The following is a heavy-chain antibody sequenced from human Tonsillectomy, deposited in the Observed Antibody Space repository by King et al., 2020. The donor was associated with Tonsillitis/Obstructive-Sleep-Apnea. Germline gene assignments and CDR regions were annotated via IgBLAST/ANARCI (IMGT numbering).Heavy chain of an antibody. Sequence: DVQLVESGGGLVQPGGSLRLYCAASGFTFSSYAMSWVRQAPGKGLEWVSAISGSGGSTYYADSVKGRFTISRDNSKNTLYLQMNSLRAEDTAVYYCAKGPQTSGSYLVLYMDVWGKGTTVTVSS. J-gene: IGHJ6*03. CDR1: GFTFSSYA. CDR3: AKGPQTSGSYLVLYMDV. D-gene: IGHD1-26*01. V-gene: IGHV3-23*04. CDR2: ISGSGGST.